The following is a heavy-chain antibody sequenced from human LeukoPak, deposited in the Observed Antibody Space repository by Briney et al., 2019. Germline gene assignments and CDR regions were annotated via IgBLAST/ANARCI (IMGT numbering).Heavy chain of an antibody. Sequence: SETLSLTCTVSGGSISSHYWSWIRQSPGRGLEWIGFTFYTGSTNSNPSLKSRVTMSADPSKNQVSLRLISVTAADTAIYYCARHRDSLGFHNWFDPWGQGTLVSASS. CDR2: TFYTGST. V-gene: IGHV4-59*08. J-gene: IGHJ5*02. D-gene: IGHD3-16*01. CDR1: GGSISSHY. CDR3: ARHRDSLGFHNWFDP.